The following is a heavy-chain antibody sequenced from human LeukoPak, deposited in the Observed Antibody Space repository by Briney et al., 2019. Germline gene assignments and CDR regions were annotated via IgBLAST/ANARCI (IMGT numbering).Heavy chain of an antibody. J-gene: IGHJ6*03. CDR3: AKVRDCSSTSCYLYYYYYMDV. Sequence: GGSLRLSCAASGFTFSSYAMSWVRQAPGKGLEWVSAISGSGGGTYYADSVKGRFTISRDNSKNTLYLQMNSLRAEDTAVYYCAKVRDCSSTSCYLYYYYYMDVWGKGTTVTVSS. CDR1: GFTFSSYA. D-gene: IGHD2-2*01. CDR2: ISGSGGGT. V-gene: IGHV3-23*01.